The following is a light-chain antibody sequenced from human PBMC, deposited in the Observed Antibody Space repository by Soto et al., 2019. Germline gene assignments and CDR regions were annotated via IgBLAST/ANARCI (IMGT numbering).Light chain of an antibody. Sequence: EIVLTQSPGTLSLSPGERANLSCRASQTVTSDYLAWYQQRPGQAPRLLIHGASNRATGIPDRFIGSGSGTDFTLTITRLEPEDFAVYHCQQYCRSPATFGQGTKLEMK. CDR1: QTVTSDY. J-gene: IGKJ2*01. CDR2: GAS. CDR3: QQYCRSPAT. V-gene: IGKV3-20*01.